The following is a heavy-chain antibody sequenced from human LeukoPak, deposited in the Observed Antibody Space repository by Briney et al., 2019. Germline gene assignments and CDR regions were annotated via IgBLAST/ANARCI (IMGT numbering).Heavy chain of an antibody. Sequence: GGSLRLSCAASGFTFSSYGMSRVRQAPGKGLEWVSAISGNGSNTYYADSVKGRFTISRDTSNNMLFLQMNSLRAGDTAIYYCAKGGSAGGPNWFDPWGQGTLVTVSS. CDR3: AKGGSAGGPNWFDP. J-gene: IGHJ5*02. D-gene: IGHD2-15*01. V-gene: IGHV3-23*01. CDR2: ISGNGSNT. CDR1: GFTFSSYG.